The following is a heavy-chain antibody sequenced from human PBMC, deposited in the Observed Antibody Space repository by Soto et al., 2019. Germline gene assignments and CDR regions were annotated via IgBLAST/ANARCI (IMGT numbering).Heavy chain of an antibody. CDR3: ARSGEEMVRGVISYYYYGMDV. CDR2: IYPGDSDT. Sequence: GESLKISCKGSGYSFTSYWIGWVRQMPGKGLEWMGIIYPGDSDTRYSPSFQGQVTISADKSISTAYPQWSSLKASDTAMYYCARSGEEMVRGVISYYYYGMDVWGQGTTVTVSS. D-gene: IGHD3-10*01. J-gene: IGHJ6*02. CDR1: GYSFTSYW. V-gene: IGHV5-51*01.